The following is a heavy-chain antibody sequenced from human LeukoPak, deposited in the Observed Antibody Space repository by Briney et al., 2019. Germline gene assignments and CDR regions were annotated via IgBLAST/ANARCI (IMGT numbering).Heavy chain of an antibody. J-gene: IGHJ6*03. CDR3: ARVSGDQRMNYYHMDV. CDR2: ISTSSSTI. Sequence: GGSLRLSCAASGFTFSSYNMNWVRQAPWKGLEWVSYISTSSSTIYYADSVKGRFTLSRDNADNSLCLEMDSLRGEVTAVYYCARVSGDQRMNYYHMDVWGKGTTVTVSS. CDR1: GFTFSSYN. V-gene: IGHV3-48*01. D-gene: IGHD6-25*01.